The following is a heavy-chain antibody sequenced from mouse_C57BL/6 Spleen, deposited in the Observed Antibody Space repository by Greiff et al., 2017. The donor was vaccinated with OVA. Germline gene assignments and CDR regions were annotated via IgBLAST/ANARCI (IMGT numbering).Heavy chain of an antibody. CDR2: LGPGSGST. CDR3: ARENYGYDGTLFAY. Sequence: QVQLQQSGAELVKPGASVKISCKASGYTFTDYYINWVKQRPGQGLEWIGKLGPGSGSTYYNEKFKGKATLTADKSSSTAYMQLSSLTSEDSAVYFCARENYGYDGTLFAYWGQGTLVTVSA. V-gene: IGHV1-77*01. CDR1: GYTFTDYY. J-gene: IGHJ3*01. D-gene: IGHD2-2*01.